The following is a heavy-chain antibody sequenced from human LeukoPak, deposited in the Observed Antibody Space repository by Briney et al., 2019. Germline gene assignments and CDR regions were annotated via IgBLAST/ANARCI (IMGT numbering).Heavy chain of an antibody. Sequence: GGSLRLSCAASGFTFSSYAMHWVRQAPGKGLEWVAVISYDGSNKYYADSVKGRFTISRDNSKNTLYLQMNSLRAEDTAVYYCARVLTGYSSSWNWFDPWGQGTLVTVSS. CDR2: ISYDGSNK. CDR1: GFTFSSYA. D-gene: IGHD6-13*01. J-gene: IGHJ5*02. V-gene: IGHV3-30-3*01. CDR3: ARVLTGYSSSWNWFDP.